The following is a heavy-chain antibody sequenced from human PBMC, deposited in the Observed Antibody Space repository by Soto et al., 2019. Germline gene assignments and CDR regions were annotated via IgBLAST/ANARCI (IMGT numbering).Heavy chain of an antibody. CDR3: ARDRCSGGSCYSSFDY. Sequence: AASVKVSCKASGGTFSSYAISWVRQAPGQGLEWMGRIIPILGIANYAQKFQGRVTITADKSTSTAYMELSSLRSEDTAVYYCARDRCSGGSCYSSFDYWGQGTLVTV. CDR1: GGTFSSYA. V-gene: IGHV1-69*04. CDR2: IIPILGIA. J-gene: IGHJ4*02. D-gene: IGHD2-15*01.